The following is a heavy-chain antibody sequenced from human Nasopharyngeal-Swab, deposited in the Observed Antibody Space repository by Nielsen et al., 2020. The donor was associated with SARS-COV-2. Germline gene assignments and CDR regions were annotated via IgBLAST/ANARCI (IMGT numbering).Heavy chain of an antibody. D-gene: IGHD6-13*01. CDR2: IYHSGST. CDR3: ARHRGYSTTLYDY. Sequence: SETLSLTCAVSGGSISSSNWWSWVRQPPGKGLEWIGEIYHSGSTNYNPSLKSRVTISVETSKNQFSLRLSSVTAADTAVYYCARHRGYSTTLYDYWGQGTLVTVSS. V-gene: IGHV4-4*02. J-gene: IGHJ4*02. CDR1: GGSISSSNW.